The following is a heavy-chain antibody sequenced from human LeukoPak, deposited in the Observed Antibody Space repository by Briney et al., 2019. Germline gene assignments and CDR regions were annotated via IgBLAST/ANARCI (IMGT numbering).Heavy chain of an antibody. D-gene: IGHD5-18*01. CDR1: GFTFSSYA. CDR2: ISGSGGST. J-gene: IGHJ4*02. V-gene: IGHV3-23*01. CDR3: AVKDRGYSYGYASV. Sequence: GGSLRLSCAASGFTFSSYAMSWVRQAPGKGLEWVSAISGSGGSTYYADSVKGRVTISRDNSKNTLYLQMNSLRAEDTAVYYCAVKDRGYSYGYASVWGQGTLVTVSS.